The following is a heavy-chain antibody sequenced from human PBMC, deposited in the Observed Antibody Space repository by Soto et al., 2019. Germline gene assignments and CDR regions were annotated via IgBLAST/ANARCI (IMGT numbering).Heavy chain of an antibody. Sequence: QVQLQQSGPGLVKPSQTLSLTCAISGDSVFSNSVAWNWIRQSPSRGLEWLGRTYYRSKWYNDYAVSVKSRITITPDTSKNQFSLQLNSVTPEDTGVYYCAREYCSGGSCDNWFDPWGQGTLVTVSS. CDR1: GDSVFSNSVA. V-gene: IGHV6-1*01. J-gene: IGHJ5*02. CDR3: AREYCSGGSCDNWFDP. CDR2: TYYRSKWYN. D-gene: IGHD2-15*01.